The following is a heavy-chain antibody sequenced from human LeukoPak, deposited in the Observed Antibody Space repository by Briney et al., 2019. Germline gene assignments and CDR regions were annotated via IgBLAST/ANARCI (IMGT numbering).Heavy chain of an antibody. CDR2: ISGSGGST. Sequence: GALRLSCAASGFTFSSYAMSWVRQAPGKGLEWVSAISGSGGSTYYADSVKGRFTISRDNSKNTLYLQMNSLRAEDTAVYYCAKKAGVVPAAIAYYYYMDVWGKGTTVTVSS. V-gene: IGHV3-23*01. CDR3: AKKAGVVPAAIAYYYYMDV. CDR1: GFTFSSYA. D-gene: IGHD2-2*01. J-gene: IGHJ6*03.